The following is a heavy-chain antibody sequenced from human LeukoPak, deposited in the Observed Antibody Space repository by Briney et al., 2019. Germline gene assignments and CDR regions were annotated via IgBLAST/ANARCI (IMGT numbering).Heavy chain of an antibody. CDR2: INHSGST. Sequence: SETLSLTCAGYGVSFSGYYWSWIRQPPGHGLEWIGEINHSGSTNYNPSLKSRVTISVDTSKNQFSLKLSSVTAADTAVYYCARGQDLAARRFDYWGQGTLVTVSS. V-gene: IGHV4-34*01. CDR3: ARGQDLAARRFDY. J-gene: IGHJ4*02. CDR1: GVSFSGYY. D-gene: IGHD6-6*01.